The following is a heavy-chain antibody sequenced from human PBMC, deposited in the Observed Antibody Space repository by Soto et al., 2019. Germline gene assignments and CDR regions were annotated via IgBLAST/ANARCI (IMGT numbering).Heavy chain of an antibody. Sequence: GGSLRVSCAASGFTVSSNYMSWVRQSPGKGLAWVSVIYSGGSTYYADSVKGRFTISRDNSKNTLYLQMNSLRAEDTAVYYCARAVIEGYYDSSPYYFDYWGQGTLVTVSS. CDR2: IYSGGST. J-gene: IGHJ4*02. CDR3: ARAVIEGYYDSSPYYFDY. D-gene: IGHD3-22*01. CDR1: GFTVSSNY. V-gene: IGHV3-53*01.